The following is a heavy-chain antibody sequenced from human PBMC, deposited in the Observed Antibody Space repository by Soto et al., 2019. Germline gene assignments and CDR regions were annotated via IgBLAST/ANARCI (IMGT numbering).Heavy chain of an antibody. CDR3: VVAAQPYYFDY. CDR1: GYTFTSYG. D-gene: IGHD2-15*01. Sequence: QVQLVQSGAEVKKPGASVKVSCKASGYTFTSYGISWVRQAPGQGLEWMGWISAYNGNTNYAQKLQGRDIMNTDTSPSTAYMELRSLRSDDTAVYYCVVAAQPYYFDYWGQGTLVTVSS. J-gene: IGHJ4*02. V-gene: IGHV1-18*01. CDR2: ISAYNGNT.